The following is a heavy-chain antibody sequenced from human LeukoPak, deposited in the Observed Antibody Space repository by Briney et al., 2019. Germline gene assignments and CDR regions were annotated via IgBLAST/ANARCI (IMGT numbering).Heavy chain of an antibody. J-gene: IGHJ4*02. CDR1: GGSISSYY. Sequence: PSETLSLTCTVSGGSISSYYWSWIRQPPGKGLEWVGHIYYLGSTNYNPSLKSRVTISIDTSKNYFSLKLNSVIAADTAVYYCARDQEGSYYVYWGQGTLVTVSS. CDR3: ARDQEGSYYVY. CDR2: IYYLGST. D-gene: IGHD1-26*01. V-gene: IGHV4-59*01.